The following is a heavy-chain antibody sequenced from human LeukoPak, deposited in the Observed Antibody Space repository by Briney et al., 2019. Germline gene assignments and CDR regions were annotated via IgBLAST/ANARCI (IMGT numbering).Heavy chain of an antibody. Sequence: SGPTLVNPTQTPTLTCTFSGFSFSTSGVGVGWIRQPPGKALEWLPLIYWDDDKRYSPSLKSRLTITKDTSKNQVVLTMPNMDPVDTATYYCAHVDTAMVMLDYWGQGTLVTVSS. V-gene: IGHV2-5*02. D-gene: IGHD5-18*01. CDR1: GFSFSTSGVG. J-gene: IGHJ4*02. CDR3: AHVDTAMVMLDY. CDR2: IYWDDDK.